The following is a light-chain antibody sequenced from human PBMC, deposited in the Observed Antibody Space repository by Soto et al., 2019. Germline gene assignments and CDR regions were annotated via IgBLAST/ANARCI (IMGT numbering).Light chain of an antibody. CDR3: QQYGSSRT. V-gene: IGKV3-20*01. CDR2: GAS. Sequence: EIVMTQSPATLSLSPGERATLSCRASQSISSNLAWYQQKPGQAPRLLIYGASTRAPGIPDRFSGSGSGTDFTLTISRLEPEDFAVYYCQQYGSSRTFGQGTKVDIK. J-gene: IGKJ1*01. CDR1: QSISSN.